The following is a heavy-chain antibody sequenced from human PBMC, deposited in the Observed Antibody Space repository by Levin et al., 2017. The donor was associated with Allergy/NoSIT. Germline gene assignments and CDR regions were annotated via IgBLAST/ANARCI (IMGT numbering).Heavy chain of an antibody. V-gene: IGHV4-59*01. D-gene: IGHD5-12*01. J-gene: IGHJ3*02. CDR1: GGSISSYY. CDR3: ARARMGVVYEAFDI. Sequence: SETLSLTCTVSGGSISSYYWNWIRQPPGKGLEWIGYTFYSGNTNYNPSLKSRVTISLDTSKNQFSLKLNSVTAADTAVYYCARARMGVVYEAFDIWGQGTMVTVSS. CDR2: TFYSGNT.